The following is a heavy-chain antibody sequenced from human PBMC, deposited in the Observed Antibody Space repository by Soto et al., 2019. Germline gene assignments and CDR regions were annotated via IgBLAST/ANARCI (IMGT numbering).Heavy chain of an antibody. J-gene: IGHJ6*02. CDR2: ISGSGGST. V-gene: IGHV3-23*01. Sequence: SGGSLRLSCAASGFTFSSYAMSWVRQAPGKGLEWVSAISGSGGSTYYADSVKGRFTISRDNSKNTLYLQMNSLRAEDTAVYYCAKEKGIVATIHPLYYYYGIDVWGQGTTVTVSS. D-gene: IGHD5-12*01. CDR3: AKEKGIVATIHPLYYYYGIDV. CDR1: GFTFSSYA.